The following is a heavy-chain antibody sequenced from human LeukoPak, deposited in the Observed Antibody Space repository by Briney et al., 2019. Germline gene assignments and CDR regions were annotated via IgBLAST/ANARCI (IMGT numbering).Heavy chain of an antibody. V-gene: IGHV3-53*01. CDR3: ARMNYYGSGSSSNWFDP. J-gene: IGHJ5*02. CDR2: IYSGGST. CDR1: GFTVSSNY. D-gene: IGHD3-10*01. Sequence: GGSLRLSCAASGFTVSSNYMSWVRQAPGKGLEWVSVIYSGGSTYCADSVKGRFTISRDNSKNTLYLQMNSLRAEDTAVYYCARMNYYGSGSSSNWFDPWGQGTLVTVSS.